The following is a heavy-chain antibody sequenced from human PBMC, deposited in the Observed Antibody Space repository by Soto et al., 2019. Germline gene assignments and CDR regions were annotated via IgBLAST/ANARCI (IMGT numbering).Heavy chain of an antibody. J-gene: IGHJ6*02. CDR3: ARENDIVVVPAAPGGMDV. Sequence: GGSLRLSCAASGFTFSSCWMSWVRQAPGKGLEWVANIKQDGSEKYYVDSVKGRFTISRDNAKNSLYLQMNSLRAEDTAVYYCARENDIVVVPAAPGGMDVWGQGATVTVSS. D-gene: IGHD2-2*01. V-gene: IGHV3-7*01. CDR2: IKQDGSEK. CDR1: GFTFSSCW.